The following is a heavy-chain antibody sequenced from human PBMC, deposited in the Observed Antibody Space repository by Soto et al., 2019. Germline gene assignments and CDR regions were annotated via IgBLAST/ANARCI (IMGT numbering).Heavy chain of an antibody. V-gene: IGHV4-59*08. Sequence: PSETLSLTCAVSGGSINSYYWSWIRQPPGKGLEWIGYIYYSGSTNYNPSLKSRVTISVDTSKNQFSLKLSSVTAADTAVYYCARGSTGYSSSWY. CDR1: GGSINSYY. CDR2: IYYSGST. J-gene: IGHJ2*01. D-gene: IGHD6-13*01. CDR3: ARGSTGYSSSWY.